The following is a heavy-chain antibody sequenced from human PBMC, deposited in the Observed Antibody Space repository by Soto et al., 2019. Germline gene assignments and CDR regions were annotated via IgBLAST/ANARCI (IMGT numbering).Heavy chain of an antibody. CDR1: GYSFSSYW. D-gene: IGHD1-1*01. V-gene: IGHV5-51*01. CDR2: IYPADSDT. Sequence: PGEPLKISCKGSGYSFSSYWIAWVRQMPGKGLEWMGIIYPADSDTRYSPSFQGQVTISADKSIATAYLQWNSLKASDTAMYYCARQSVTTTGSLDSWGQGTLVTVSS. CDR3: ARQSVTTTGSLDS. J-gene: IGHJ4*02.